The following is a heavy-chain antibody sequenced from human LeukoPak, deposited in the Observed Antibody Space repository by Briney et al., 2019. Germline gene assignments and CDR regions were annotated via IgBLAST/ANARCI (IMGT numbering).Heavy chain of an antibody. D-gene: IGHD3-16*02. Sequence: PSETLSLTCAVSGGSISSSNWWSWVRQPPGKGLEWIGEIYHSGSTNYNPSLKSRVTISVDKSENQFSLKLSSVTAADTAVYYCARGSYDYVWGSYRSATNPFDYWGQGTLVTVSS. V-gene: IGHV4-4*02. J-gene: IGHJ4*02. CDR2: IYHSGST. CDR1: GGSISSSNW. CDR3: ARGSYDYVWGSYRSATNPFDY.